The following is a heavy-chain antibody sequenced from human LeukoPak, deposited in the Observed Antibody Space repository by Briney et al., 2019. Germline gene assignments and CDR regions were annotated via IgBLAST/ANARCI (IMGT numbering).Heavy chain of an antibody. CDR3: ARGSGWYGWVYYYYGMGV. CDR2: MNPNSGNT. Sequence: ASVKVSCKASGYTFTSYDINWVRQATGQGLEWMGWMNPNSGNTGYAQKFQGRVTMTRNTSISTAYMELSSLRSEDTAVYYCARGSGWYGWVYYYYGMGVWGQGTTVTVSS. J-gene: IGHJ6*02. CDR1: GYTFTSYD. V-gene: IGHV1-8*01. D-gene: IGHD6-19*01.